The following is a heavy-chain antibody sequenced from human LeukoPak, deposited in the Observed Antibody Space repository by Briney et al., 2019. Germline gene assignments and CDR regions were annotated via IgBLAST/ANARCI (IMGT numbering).Heavy chain of an antibody. CDR1: GFTFISIW. Sequence: GGSLRLSCPASGFTFISIWMSWVRQAPGKGLEWVANIKQDGSEKYYVDSVKGRFTISRDNAKNSLYLQMNSLRAEDTAVYYCARDRGIVATIFMDVWGKGTTVTVSS. J-gene: IGHJ6*03. CDR2: IKQDGSEK. V-gene: IGHV3-7*01. CDR3: ARDRGIVATIFMDV. D-gene: IGHD5-12*01.